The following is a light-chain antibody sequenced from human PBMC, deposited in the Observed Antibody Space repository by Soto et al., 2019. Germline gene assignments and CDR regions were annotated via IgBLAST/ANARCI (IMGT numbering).Light chain of an antibody. CDR2: AAS. CDR1: QSIRNY. CDR3: QQYTSYPWT. V-gene: IGKV1-17*01. Sequence: DIQMTQSPSSLSASVGDRVTITCRASQSIRNYLNWYQQKPGKAPKLLIYAASSLQSGVPSRISGSGSGTEFTLTISSLQPDDFATYYCQQYTSYPWTFGQGTKVDIK. J-gene: IGKJ1*01.